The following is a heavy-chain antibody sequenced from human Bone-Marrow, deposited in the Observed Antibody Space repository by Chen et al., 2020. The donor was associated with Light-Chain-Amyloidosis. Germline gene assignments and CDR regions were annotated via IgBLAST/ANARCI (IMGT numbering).Heavy chain of an antibody. CDR2: INPDGGST. J-gene: IGHJ3*01. Sequence: QVQLLQSGAEGKKPGASVRVSCKASGYTFTDYYIHWVRQAPVQGLEWMGRINPDGGSTTYAPNFHGWVTMTRDTSINFVYMDLGGLKSDDSAVYFCTSDLVGYDAFDVCGQGTAVIVSS. V-gene: IGHV1-2*04. CDR1: GYTFTDYY. D-gene: IGHD2-2*03. CDR3: TSDLVGYDAFDV.